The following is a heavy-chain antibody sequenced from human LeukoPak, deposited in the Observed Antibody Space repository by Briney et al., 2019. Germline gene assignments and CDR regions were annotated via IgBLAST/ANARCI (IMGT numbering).Heavy chain of an antibody. V-gene: IGHV3-30*02. D-gene: IGHD6-13*01. J-gene: IGHJ4*02. CDR2: IRYDGSNK. CDR3: AKSGAYIAAAGTQTPFPDY. Sequence: GGSLRLSCAASGFTFSSYWMHWVRQAPGKGLEWVAFIRYDGSNKYYADSVKGRFTISRDNSKNTLYLQMNSLRAEDTAVYYCAKSGAYIAAAGTQTPFPDYWGQGTLVTVSS. CDR1: GFTFSSYW.